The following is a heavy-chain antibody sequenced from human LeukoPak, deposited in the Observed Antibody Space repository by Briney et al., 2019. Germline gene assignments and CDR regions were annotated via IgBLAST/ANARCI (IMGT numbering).Heavy chain of an antibody. CDR2: IYYSGST. Sequence: PSETLSLTCTVSGGSISSYYWSWIRQPPGKGLEWIGYIYYSGSTNYNPSLKSRVTISVDTSKNQFSLKLSSVTAADTAVYYCAAYSGYDRHXDXWGXXTLXTVS. V-gene: IGHV4-59*01. CDR1: GGSISSYY. CDR3: AAYSGYDRHXDX. J-gene: IGHJ4*01. D-gene: IGHD5-12*01.